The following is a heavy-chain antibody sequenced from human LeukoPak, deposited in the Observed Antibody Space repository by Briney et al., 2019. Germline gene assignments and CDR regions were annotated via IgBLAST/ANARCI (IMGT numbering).Heavy chain of an antibody. V-gene: IGHV3-23*01. CDR3: AKDWIQLWSNWFDP. CDR2: ISGSGGST. D-gene: IGHD5-18*01. Sequence: PGGSLRLSCAASGFTFSSYAMSWVRQAPGEGLEWVSAISGSGGSTYYADSVKGRFTISRDNSKNTLYLQMNSLRAEDTAVYYCAKDWIQLWSNWFDPWGQGTLVTVSS. J-gene: IGHJ5*02. CDR1: GFTFSSYA.